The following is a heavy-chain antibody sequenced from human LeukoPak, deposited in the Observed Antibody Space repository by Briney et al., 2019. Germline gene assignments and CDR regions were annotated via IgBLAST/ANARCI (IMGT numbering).Heavy chain of an antibody. CDR1: GSTFSSHG. J-gene: IGHJ4*02. V-gene: IGHV3-33*01. Sequence: GRSLRLSCAASGSTFSSHGMHWVRQAPGKGLEWVAVIWYDGSKKYYVDSVKGRFTISRDNSKNTLYLQMNSLRAEDTAVYYCARWRGTMRVFDYWGQGTQVTVSS. CDR3: ARWRGTMRVFDY. CDR2: IWYDGSKK. D-gene: IGHD3-16*01.